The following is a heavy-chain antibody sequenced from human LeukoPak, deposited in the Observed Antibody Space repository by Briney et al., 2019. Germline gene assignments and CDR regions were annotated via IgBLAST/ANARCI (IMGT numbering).Heavy chain of an antibody. J-gene: IGHJ6*02. V-gene: IGHV1-8*01. Sequence: ASVTVSCKASGYTFPSYDINWVRQATGQGLEWMGWMNPNSGNTGYAQKFQGRVTMTRNTSISTAYMELSSLRSEDTAVYYCARELVPAAKSPYYYYYGMDVWGQGTTVTVSS. CDR3: ARELVPAAKSPYYYYYGMDV. D-gene: IGHD2-2*01. CDR2: MNPNSGNT. CDR1: GYTFPSYD.